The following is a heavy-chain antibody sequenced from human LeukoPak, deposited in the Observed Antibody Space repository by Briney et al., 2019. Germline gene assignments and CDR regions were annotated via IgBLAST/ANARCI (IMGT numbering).Heavy chain of an antibody. CDR2: IIPIFGTA. D-gene: IGHD5-18*01. CDR3: ARVDPPLYSYGDYYYYMDV. CDR1: GGTFSSYA. Sequence: ASVKVSCKASGGTFSSYAISWVRQAPGQGLEWMGGIIPIFGTANYAQKFQGRVTITTDESTSTAYMELSSLRSEDTAVYYCARVDPPLYSYGDYYYYMDVWGKGTTVTVSS. J-gene: IGHJ6*03. V-gene: IGHV1-69*05.